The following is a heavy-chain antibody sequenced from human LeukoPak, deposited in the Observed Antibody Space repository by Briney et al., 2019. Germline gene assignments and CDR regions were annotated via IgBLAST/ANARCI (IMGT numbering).Heavy chain of an antibody. J-gene: IGHJ4*02. V-gene: IGHV3-7*01. CDR2: IDQEGRKR. CDR3: ARDRSSGCDY. Sequence: HPGGCLRLSCAASGFTFINYWMTWGRQAPGKGLGWVSNIDQEGRKRYYVDSVKGRFTLSRDNDTRSRFLQMTSLGAEDRAVYYCARDRSSGCDYWGQGILVTVAS. D-gene: IGHD6-19*01. CDR1: GFTFINYW.